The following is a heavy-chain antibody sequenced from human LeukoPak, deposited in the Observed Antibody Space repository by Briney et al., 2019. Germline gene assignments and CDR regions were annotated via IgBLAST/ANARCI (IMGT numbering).Heavy chain of an antibody. V-gene: IGHV4-39*01. CDR2: IYYSGST. Sequence: SETLSVACTVSGGSISSSSYYWGWIRQPPGKGLEWIGSIYYSGSTYYNPSLKSRVTISVDTSKNQFSLKLSSVTAADTAVYYCARLAKPYGDYGSWGQGTLVTVSS. J-gene: IGHJ4*02. CDR1: GGSISSSSYY. CDR3: ARLAKPYGDYGS. D-gene: IGHD4-17*01.